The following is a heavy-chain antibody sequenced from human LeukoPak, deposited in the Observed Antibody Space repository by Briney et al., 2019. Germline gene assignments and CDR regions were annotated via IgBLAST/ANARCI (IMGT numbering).Heavy chain of an antibody. Sequence: GASVKVSGKASGYTFTGYYMHWVRQAPGQGLEWMGWINPNSGGTNYAQKFQGRVTMTRDTSISTAYMELSRLRSDDTAVYYCARSSYYDILTGYYDYWGQGTLVTVSS. D-gene: IGHD3-9*01. CDR3: ARSSYYDILTGYYDY. J-gene: IGHJ4*02. CDR1: GYTFTGYY. V-gene: IGHV1-2*02. CDR2: INPNSGGT.